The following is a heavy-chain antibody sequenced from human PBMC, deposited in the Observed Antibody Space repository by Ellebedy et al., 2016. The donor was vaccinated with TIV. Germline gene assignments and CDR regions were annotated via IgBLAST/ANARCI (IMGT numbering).Heavy chain of an antibody. CDR1: GFSFSDYA. CDR3: GTPPGEVARYIKDV. CDR2: IWYDGTNK. Sequence: GESLKISCAASGFSFSDYAMFWVRQAPGKGLEWVALIWYDGTNKNYADSVKGRFTISRDNSKNTLYLQMTSLRVEDMAVYYCGTPPGEVARYIKDVWGQGTMVTV. J-gene: IGHJ6*02. V-gene: IGHV3-33*07. D-gene: IGHD4-11*01.